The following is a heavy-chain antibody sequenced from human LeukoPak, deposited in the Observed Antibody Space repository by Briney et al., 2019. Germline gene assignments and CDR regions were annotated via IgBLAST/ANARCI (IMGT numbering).Heavy chain of an antibody. V-gene: IGHV4-59*08. CDR1: GGSISSYY. D-gene: IGHD6-19*01. CDR3: ARHPSAVAGKTLDC. J-gene: IGHJ4*02. CDR2: IFYSGST. Sequence: PSETLSLTCTVSGGSISSYYWSWIRQPPGKGLEWIGYIFYSGSTNYNPSLKSRVTISVDTSKNQISLKLTSVTAADTAVYYCARHPSAVAGKTLDCWGQGTLVTVSS.